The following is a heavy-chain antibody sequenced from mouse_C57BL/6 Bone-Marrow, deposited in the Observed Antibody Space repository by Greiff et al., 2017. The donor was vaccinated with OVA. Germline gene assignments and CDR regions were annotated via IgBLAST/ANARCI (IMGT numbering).Heavy chain of an antibody. D-gene: IGHD2-10*01. V-gene: IGHV5-9-1*02. CDR3: TRDPYYGNYGEYYLDY. J-gene: IGHJ2*01. CDR2: ISSGGDYI. CDR1: GFTFSSYA. Sequence: EVQRVESGEGLVKPGGSLKLSCAASGFTFSSYAMSWVRQTPEKRLEWVAYISSGGDYIYYADTVKGRFTISRDNARNTLYLQMSSLTSEDTAMYYCTRDPYYGNYGEYYLDYWGQGTTLTVSS.